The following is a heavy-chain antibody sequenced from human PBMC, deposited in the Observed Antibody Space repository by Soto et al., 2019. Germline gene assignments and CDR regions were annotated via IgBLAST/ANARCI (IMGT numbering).Heavy chain of an antibody. J-gene: IGHJ4*02. V-gene: IGHV3-53*01. CDR3: ARGGGVGIAARPGVFDY. CDR2: IYSGGST. CDR1: GFTVSSNY. D-gene: IGHD6-6*01. Sequence: GGSLRLSCAASGFTVSSNYMSWVRQAPGKGLEWVSVIYSGGSTYYADSVKGRFTISRDNSKNTLYLQMNSLRAEDTAVYYCARGGGVGIAARPGVFDYWGQGTLVTVSS.